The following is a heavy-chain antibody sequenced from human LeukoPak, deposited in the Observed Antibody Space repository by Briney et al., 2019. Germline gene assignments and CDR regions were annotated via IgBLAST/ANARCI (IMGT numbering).Heavy chain of an antibody. CDR2: IKQDGSEK. CDR1: GFTFSSYW. CDR3: ARDSCSGGICYEVAFDI. V-gene: IGHV3-7*01. Sequence: GGSLRLSCAASGFTFSSYWMSWVRQAPGKGLEWVANIKQDGSEKYYVDSVKGRFTISRDNAKNSLYLQMNSLRAEDTAVYYCARDSCSGGICYEVAFDIWGQGTMVTVSS. D-gene: IGHD2-15*01. J-gene: IGHJ3*02.